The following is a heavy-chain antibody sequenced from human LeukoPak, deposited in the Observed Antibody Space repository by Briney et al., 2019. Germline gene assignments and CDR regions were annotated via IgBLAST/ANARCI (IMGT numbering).Heavy chain of an antibody. J-gene: IGHJ4*02. CDR3: AKNKGNTEF. V-gene: IGHV3-23*01. Sequence: GGSLRLSCAASGFTFSSNAMSWVRQAPGKGLEWVSVISGSGGSTYYADSVKGRFTISRDNSKNTLYLQMDSLRAEDTAVYYCAKNKGNTEFWGQGTLVTVSS. CDR1: GFTFSSNA. CDR2: ISGSGGST. D-gene: IGHD3-10*01.